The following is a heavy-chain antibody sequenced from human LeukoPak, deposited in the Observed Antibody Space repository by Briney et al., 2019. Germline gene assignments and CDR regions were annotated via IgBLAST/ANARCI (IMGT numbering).Heavy chain of an antibody. CDR2: INFYNGNI. Sequence: ASVKVSCKASGYTFTSYGISWVRQAPGQGLEWMGWINFYNGNIDYAQKLQGRVTMTTDTSTSTAYMELRSLRSDDTAVYHCARVGDILTGYPYYFDYWGQGTLVTVSS. D-gene: IGHD3-9*01. CDR3: ARVGDILTGYPYYFDY. CDR1: GYTFTSYG. J-gene: IGHJ4*02. V-gene: IGHV1-18*01.